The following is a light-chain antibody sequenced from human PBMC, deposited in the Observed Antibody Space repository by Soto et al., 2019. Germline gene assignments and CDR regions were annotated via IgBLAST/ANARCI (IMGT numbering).Light chain of an antibody. CDR2: ATS. CDR1: QSVGSN. CDR3: QQYNKWPLFT. V-gene: IGKV3-15*01. J-gene: IGKJ3*01. Sequence: EIVMTQSPVTLSLSGGERATLSCRASQSVGSNLAWYQQKPGQAPRLLIYATSTRATAIPARFSGSGSGTEFTLTISSLQSEDFAVYYCQQYNKWPLFTFGPGTTVDIK.